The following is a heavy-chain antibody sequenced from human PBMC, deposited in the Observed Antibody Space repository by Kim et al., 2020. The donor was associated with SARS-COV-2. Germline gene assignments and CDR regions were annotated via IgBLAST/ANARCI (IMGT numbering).Heavy chain of an antibody. Sequence: GSSTSYADSVKGRFTISRDNAKNTLDLQMNSLGDEDTDVYKCVTNYGMDVWGQGTTVTVS. CDR3: VTNYGMDV. CDR2: GSST. J-gene: IGHJ6*02. V-gene: IGHV3-74*01.